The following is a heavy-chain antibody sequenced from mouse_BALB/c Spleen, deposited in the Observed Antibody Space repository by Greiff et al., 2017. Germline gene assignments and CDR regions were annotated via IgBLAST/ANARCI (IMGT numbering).Heavy chain of an antibody. Sequence: QVQLQQSGAELARPGASVKMSCKASGYTFTSYTMHWVKQRPGQGLEWIGYINPSSGYTNYNQKFKDKATLTADKSSSTAYMQLSSLTSEDSAVYYCARFGNYESYAMDYWGQGTSVTGSS. V-gene: IGHV1-4*01. CDR1: GYTFTSYT. J-gene: IGHJ4*01. D-gene: IGHD2-1*01. CDR3: ARFGNYESYAMDY. CDR2: INPSSGYT.